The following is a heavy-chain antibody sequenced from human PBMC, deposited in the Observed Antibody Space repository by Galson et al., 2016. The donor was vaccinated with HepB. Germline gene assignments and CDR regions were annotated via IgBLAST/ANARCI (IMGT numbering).Heavy chain of an antibody. CDR1: GYTFTDYY. CDR3: ARGGGGSTSSGYFYHGMDV. V-gene: IGHV1-2*02. CDR2: ISPNSGAT. D-gene: IGHD6-6*01. Sequence: SCKASGYTFTDYYIHWLRQAPGQGLEWMGWISPNSGATNYAQKFQDRVTMTRDTSITTAYMELRSLRFDDTAVYYCARGGGGSTSSGYFYHGMDVWGQGTTVTVSS. J-gene: IGHJ6*02.